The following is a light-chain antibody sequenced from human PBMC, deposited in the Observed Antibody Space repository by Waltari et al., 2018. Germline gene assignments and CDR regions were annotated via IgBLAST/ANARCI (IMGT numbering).Light chain of an antibody. CDR2: YDS. Sequence: SYVLTQPPSVSVALGETASVTCRGDSIGSKSVHWYQQKPGQAPVLVIYYDSDRPSGIPERFSGSNSGDTATLTLSRVEVGDEADYYCQVWDGNNDVGVFGGGTKLTVL. CDR3: QVWDGNNDVGV. CDR1: SIGSKS. V-gene: IGLV3-21*04. J-gene: IGLJ3*02.